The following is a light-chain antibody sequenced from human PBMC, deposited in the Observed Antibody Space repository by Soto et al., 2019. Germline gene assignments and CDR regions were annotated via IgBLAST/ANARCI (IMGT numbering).Light chain of an antibody. CDR3: QHHRT. Sequence: EIVMTQSPATLSVSPGERATLSCRASQSVSSNLAWYQQKPGQAPRLLIYGASNRATGIPARFSGSGSGTDVTLTISSLEPEDFAVYHCQHHRTFGGGTKVDIK. V-gene: IGKV3-11*01. J-gene: IGKJ4*01. CDR2: GAS. CDR1: QSVSSN.